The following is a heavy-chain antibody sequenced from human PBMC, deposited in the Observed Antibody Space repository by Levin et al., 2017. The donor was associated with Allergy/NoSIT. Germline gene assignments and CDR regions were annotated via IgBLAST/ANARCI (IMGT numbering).Heavy chain of an antibody. CDR1: GGSISSYY. D-gene: IGHD6-19*01. J-gene: IGHJ5*02. CDR3: ASGVGIADRRAVAGTAWLER. Sequence: SETLSLTCTVSGGSISSYYWSWIRQPPGKGLEWIGYIYYSGSTNYNPSLKSRVTIPVETSKNQFPLKLSSVTAAGTAVYYCASGVGIADRRAVAGTAWLERWGQGTLVTVSA. V-gene: IGHV4-59*01. CDR2: IYYSGST.